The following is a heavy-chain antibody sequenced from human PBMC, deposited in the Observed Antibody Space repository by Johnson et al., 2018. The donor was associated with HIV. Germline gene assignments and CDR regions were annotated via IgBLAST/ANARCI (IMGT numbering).Heavy chain of an antibody. J-gene: IGHJ3*02. CDR1: GFTFSGYW. Sequence: VQLVESGGGLVQPGGSLRLSCAASGFTFSGYWMSWVRQAPGKGLEWVANIKQDGSQKYYVDSVKGRFTISRDNAKNSVYLQMNSLRPEDTALYYCAKDLLESHLGGSASDIWGQGTMVTVSS. D-gene: IGHD3-10*01. CDR2: IKQDGSQK. CDR3: AKDLLESHLGGSASDI. V-gene: IGHV3-7*05.